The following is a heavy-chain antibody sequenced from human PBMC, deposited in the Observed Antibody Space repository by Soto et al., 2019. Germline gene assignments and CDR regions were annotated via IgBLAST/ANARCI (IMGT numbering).Heavy chain of an antibody. Sequence: GGSLRLSCAASGFTVSSNYMSWVRQAPGKGLEWVSVIYSGGSTYYADSVKGRFTISRDNSKNTLYLQMNSLRADDTAVYYCARVEYSSRWYTGDYWGQGTLVTVSS. D-gene: IGHD6-13*01. J-gene: IGHJ4*02. CDR3: ARVEYSSRWYTGDY. CDR1: GFTVSSNY. CDR2: IYSGGST. V-gene: IGHV3-66*01.